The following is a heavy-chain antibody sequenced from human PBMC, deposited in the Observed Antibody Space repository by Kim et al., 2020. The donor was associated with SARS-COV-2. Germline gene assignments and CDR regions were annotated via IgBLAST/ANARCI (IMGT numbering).Heavy chain of an antibody. CDR3: AKDTAMVNGFDP. D-gene: IGHD5-18*01. Sequence: SETPSLTCTVSGGSISSSSYYWGWIRQPPGKGLEWIGSIYYSGSTYYNPSLKSRVTISVDTSKNQFSLKLSSVTAADTAVYYCAKDTAMVNGFDPWGQGTLVTVSS. CDR2: IYYSGST. V-gene: IGHV4-39*05. CDR1: GGSISSSSYY. J-gene: IGHJ5*02.